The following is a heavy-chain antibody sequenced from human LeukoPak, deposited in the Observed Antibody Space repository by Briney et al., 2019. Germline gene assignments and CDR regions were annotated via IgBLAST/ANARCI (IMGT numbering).Heavy chain of an antibody. D-gene: IGHD3-3*01. CDR3: ARGRYDVWSGYYILVHYALAAADAFDI. Sequence: ASVKVSCKASGYTFTSYDINWVRQATGQGLAWMGWMNPNSGNTGYAQKFQGRVTITRNTSISTAYMELSSLRSEDTAVYYCARGRYDVWSGYYILVHYALAAADAFDIWGQGTMVTVSS. J-gene: IGHJ3*02. CDR2: MNPNSGNT. CDR1: GYTFTSYD. V-gene: IGHV1-8*03.